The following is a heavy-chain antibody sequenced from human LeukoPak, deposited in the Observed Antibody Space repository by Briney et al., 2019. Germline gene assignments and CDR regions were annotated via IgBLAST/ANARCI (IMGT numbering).Heavy chain of an antibody. Sequence: GGSLRLSCAASGFTFTSYALAWVRQAPGKGLEWVSSISRIGGSIYYADSVKGRFTISRDNSKNTLYLQMNSLRAEDTAVYYCAKGYYYGSGSYPFDAFDIWGQGTMVTVSS. CDR2: ISRIGGSI. CDR1: GFTFTSYA. J-gene: IGHJ3*02. V-gene: IGHV3-23*01. CDR3: AKGYYYGSGSYPFDAFDI. D-gene: IGHD3-10*01.